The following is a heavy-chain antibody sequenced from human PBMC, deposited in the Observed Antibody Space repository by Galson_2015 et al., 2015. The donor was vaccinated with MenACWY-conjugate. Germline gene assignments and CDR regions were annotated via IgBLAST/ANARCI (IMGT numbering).Heavy chain of an antibody. Sequence: SETLSLTCTVSGASISSHHWSWFRQPPGEGLEWNAYIRETGSLKDNTSLKSRVTMSADKSNNQFSLRLISVTAADTAVYYCARLPTWGSSFGYFDYWGRGIVVAVSS. CDR2: IRETGSL. CDR1: GASISSHH. J-gene: IGHJ4*02. D-gene: IGHD7-27*01. CDR3: ARLPTWGSSFGYFDY. V-gene: IGHV4-59*08.